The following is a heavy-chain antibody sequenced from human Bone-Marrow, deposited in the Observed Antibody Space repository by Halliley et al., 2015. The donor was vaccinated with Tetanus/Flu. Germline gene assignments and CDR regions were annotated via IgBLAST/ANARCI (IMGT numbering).Heavy chain of an antibody. V-gene: IGHV4-59*01. J-gene: IGHJ4*02. CDR3: AREKYGSGSTDY. Sequence: LEWMGYIDYSGSTSYSPSLKRRVPMSVDTSNNQFSLNVASVTAADTAVYYCAREKYGSGSTDYWGQGTLVTVSS. D-gene: IGHD3-10*01. CDR2: IDYSGST.